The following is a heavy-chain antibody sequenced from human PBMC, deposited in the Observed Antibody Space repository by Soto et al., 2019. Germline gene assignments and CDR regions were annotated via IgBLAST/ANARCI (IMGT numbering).Heavy chain of an antibody. J-gene: IGHJ4*02. Sequence: GASVKVSCKASGYTFTGYYMHWVRQAPGQGLEWMGWINPNSGGTNYAQKFQGWVTMTRDTSISTAYMELSRLRSDDTAVYYCARDSLGTNTSPRAADGRMGVNYWGQGTLDTDSS. CDR2: INPNSGGT. D-gene: IGHD6-13*01. CDR1: GYTFTGYY. V-gene: IGHV1-2*04. CDR3: ARDSLGTNTSPRAADGRMGVNY.